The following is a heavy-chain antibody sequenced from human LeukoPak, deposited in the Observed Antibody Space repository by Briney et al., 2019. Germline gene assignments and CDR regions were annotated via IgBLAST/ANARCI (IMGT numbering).Heavy chain of an antibody. CDR3: ARVRGYCSSTICYRYYFDY. D-gene: IGHD2-2*01. CDR2: IYHSGST. V-gene: IGHV4-38-2*01. CDR1: GYSISSGYH. J-gene: IGHJ4*02. Sequence: SETLSLTCAVSGYSISSGYHWGWIRQPPGKGLEWIGTIYHSGSTYYNPSLKSRVTISVNTSKDQFSLKLTSVTAADTAVYYCARVRGYCSSTICYRYYFDYWGQGTLVTVSS.